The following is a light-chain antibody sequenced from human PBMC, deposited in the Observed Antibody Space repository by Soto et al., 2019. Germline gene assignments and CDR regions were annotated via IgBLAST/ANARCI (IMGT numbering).Light chain of an antibody. J-gene: IGKJ4*01. CDR1: QSVSSSY. V-gene: IGKV3-20*01. Sequence: EIVLTQSPGTLSLSPGERATLSCRASQSVSSSYLAWYPQKPGQAPRLLIYGASSRATGIPDRFSGSGSGTDFTLTISRLEPEDFAVYYCQQYGSSPLTFGRGTKVDIK. CDR3: QQYGSSPLT. CDR2: GAS.